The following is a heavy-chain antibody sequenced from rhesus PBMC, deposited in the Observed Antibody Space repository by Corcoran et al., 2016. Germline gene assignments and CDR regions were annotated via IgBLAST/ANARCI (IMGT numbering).Heavy chain of an antibody. D-gene: IGHD6-13*01. CDR3: AGYSSPIGYRFDV. J-gene: IGHJ5-1*01. V-gene: IGHV4S7*01. Sequence: QVQLQESGPAVVKPSETLSLTCAVSGGSISSGYDWSWTGQSPGMGLEWIGYSHGITGTPTSNPPPKLLFTISNAPSKNRFSLQLSSMTTADTAVYYCAGYSSPIGYRFDVWGPGFLVTVSS. CDR1: GGSISSGYD. CDR2: SHGITGTP.